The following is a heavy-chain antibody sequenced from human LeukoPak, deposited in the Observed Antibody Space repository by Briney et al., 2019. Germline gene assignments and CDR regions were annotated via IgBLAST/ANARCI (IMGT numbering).Heavy chain of an antibody. Sequence: VKPGGSLRLSCAASGFTFSSYSMNWVRQAPGMGLEWVSSISCSSTYIYYADSVKGRLTISRDNTKNSLYLQMNSLRAEDTAVYYCARFQGAHYWGQGTLVTVSS. CDR3: ARFQGAHY. CDR1: GFTFSSYS. V-gene: IGHV3-21*01. CDR2: ISCSSTYI. J-gene: IGHJ4*02. D-gene: IGHD4/OR15-4a*01.